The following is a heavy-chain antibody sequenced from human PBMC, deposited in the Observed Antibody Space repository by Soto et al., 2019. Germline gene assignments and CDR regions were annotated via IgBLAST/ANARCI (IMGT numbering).Heavy chain of an antibody. CDR1: GFIFSSFA. CDR3: ARGGYSNYYYYYGMDV. V-gene: IGHV3-23*01. J-gene: IGHJ6*02. CDR2: ISSSGVST. D-gene: IGHD3-22*01. Sequence: GGSLRLSCAASGFIFSSFALGWVRQVPGKGLEWVSSISSSGVSTFYADSVQGRFTISRDNAKNSLYLQMNSLRAEDTAVYYCARGGYSNYYYYYGMDVWGQGTTVTVSS.